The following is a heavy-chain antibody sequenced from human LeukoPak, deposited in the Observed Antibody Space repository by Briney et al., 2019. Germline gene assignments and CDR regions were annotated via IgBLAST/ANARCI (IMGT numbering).Heavy chain of an antibody. J-gene: IGHJ4*02. Sequence: PGGSLRLSCAASGFTFSTYSMNWVRQAPGKGLEWISYISSSTSTIYYADSVEGRFTISRDNAKNSLFLQMNSLRAEDTAVYYCARTLYFDYWGQGTLVTVSS. CDR3: ARTLYFDY. V-gene: IGHV3-48*01. CDR1: GFTFSTYS. CDR2: ISSSTSTI.